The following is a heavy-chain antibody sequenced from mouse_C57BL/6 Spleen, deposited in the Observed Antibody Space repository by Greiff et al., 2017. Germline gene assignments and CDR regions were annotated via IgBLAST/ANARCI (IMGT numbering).Heavy chain of an antibody. J-gene: IGHJ4*01. V-gene: IGHV1-64*01. D-gene: IGHD2-5*01. CDR2: IHPNSGST. CDR1: GYTFTSYW. Sequence: QVQLQQPGAELVKPGASVKLSCKASGYTFTSYWMHWVKQRPGQGLEWIGMIHPNSGSTNYNEKFKSKATLTVDKSSSTAYMQLSSLTSEDSAVXYCARRDSNYAMDYWGQGTSVTVSS. CDR3: ARRDSNYAMDY.